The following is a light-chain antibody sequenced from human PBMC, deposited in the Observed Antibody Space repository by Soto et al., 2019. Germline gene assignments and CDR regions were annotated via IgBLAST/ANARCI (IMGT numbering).Light chain of an antibody. CDR1: KSVSTY. V-gene: IGKV3-15*01. Sequence: EIVMTQSPATLSVSLGDRATLSCRASKSVSTYLAWYQQKPGQAPRLLIYGASTRATGIPARFSGSGSETDFTLTISSLQSEYVAFYYCQQYDSWPPSYTFGQGTKLEIK. CDR3: QQYDSWPPSYT. CDR2: GAS. J-gene: IGKJ2*01.